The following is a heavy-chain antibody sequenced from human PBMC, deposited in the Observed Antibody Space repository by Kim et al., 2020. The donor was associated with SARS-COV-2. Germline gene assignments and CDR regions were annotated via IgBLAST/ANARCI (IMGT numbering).Heavy chain of an antibody. D-gene: IGHD2-2*01. Sequence: SETLSLICTVSGGSISSSSYYWGWIRQPPGKGLEWIGSIYYSGSTYYNPSLKSRVTISVDTSKNQFSLKLSSVTAADTAVYYCARHSRIVVVPAAILAWGQGTLVTVSS. CDR3: ARHSRIVVVPAAILA. CDR2: IYYSGST. J-gene: IGHJ4*02. V-gene: IGHV4-39*01. CDR1: GGSISSSSYY.